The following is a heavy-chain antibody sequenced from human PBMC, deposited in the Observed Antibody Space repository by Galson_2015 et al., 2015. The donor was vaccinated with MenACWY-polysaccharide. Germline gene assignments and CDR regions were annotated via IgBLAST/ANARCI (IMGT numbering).Heavy chain of an antibody. Sequence: SETLSLTCTVSGGSISSYYWSWIRQPPGKGLEWIGYIYYSGSTNYNPSLKSRVTISVDTSKNQFSLKLSSVTAADTAVYYCARRTVVPAAIYYYYYGMDVWGQGTTVTVSS. J-gene: IGHJ6*02. V-gene: IGHV4-59*08. D-gene: IGHD2-2*01. CDR2: IYYSGST. CDR3: ARRTVVPAAIYYYYYGMDV. CDR1: GGSISSYY.